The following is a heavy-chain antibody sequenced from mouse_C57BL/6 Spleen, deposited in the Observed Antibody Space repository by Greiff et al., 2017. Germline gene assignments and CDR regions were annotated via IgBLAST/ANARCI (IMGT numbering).Heavy chain of an antibody. CDR1: GFTFSDYY. Sequence: EVKLMESGGGLVQPGGSLKLSCAASGFTFSDYYMYWVRQTPEKRLEWVAYISNGGGSTYYPDTVKGRFTISRDNAKNTLYLQMSRLKSEDTAMYYCERQASYYAMDYWGQGTSVTVSS. V-gene: IGHV5-12*01. J-gene: IGHJ4*01. CDR3: ERQASYYAMDY. CDR2: ISNGGGST.